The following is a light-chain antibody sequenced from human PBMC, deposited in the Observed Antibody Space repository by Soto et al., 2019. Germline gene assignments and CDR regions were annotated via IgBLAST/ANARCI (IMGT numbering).Light chain of an antibody. CDR2: KAS. CDR3: QQYNSYEGT. J-gene: IGKJ4*01. CDR1: QSISSW. Sequence: DIQMTQSPYTLSASVGDRVSITCRASQSISSWLAWYQQKPGKAPKLLIYKASSLESGVPSRFSGSGSGTEFTLTISSLQPDDFATYYCQQYNSYEGTFGGGTKVEIK. V-gene: IGKV1-5*03.